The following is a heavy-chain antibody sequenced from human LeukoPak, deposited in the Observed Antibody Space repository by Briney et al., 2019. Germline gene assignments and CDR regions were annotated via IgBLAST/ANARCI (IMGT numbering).Heavy chain of an antibody. J-gene: IGHJ6*02. CDR3: ARNSGSSFRFRYYYYGMDV. D-gene: IGHD1-26*01. V-gene: IGHV4-31*03. CDR1: GASISSGGYY. Sequence: SETLSLTCTVSGASISSGGYYWSWIRQHPGKGLEWLGYIYYSGSTYYNPSLKSRVNISLDTSKNQFSLKLSSVTAADTAVYYCARNSGSSFRFRYYYYGMDVWGQGTTVTVSS. CDR2: IYYSGST.